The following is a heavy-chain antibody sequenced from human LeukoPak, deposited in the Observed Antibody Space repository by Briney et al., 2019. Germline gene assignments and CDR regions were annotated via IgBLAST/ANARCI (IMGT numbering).Heavy chain of an antibody. Sequence: PGGSPRLSCAASGFSFSSYAMSWVPQPPGMGLEWVSSISGRGDTTYSADSVKGRFTISRDNSKNTLFLQMSSLRADDTAVYYCAKTDPHYSASSGRRGPIDHWGQGPLVPVSS. J-gene: IGHJ4*02. CDR2: ISGRGDTT. D-gene: IGHD3-22*01. CDR3: AKTDPHYSASSGRRGPIDH. CDR1: GFSFSSYA. V-gene: IGHV3-23*01.